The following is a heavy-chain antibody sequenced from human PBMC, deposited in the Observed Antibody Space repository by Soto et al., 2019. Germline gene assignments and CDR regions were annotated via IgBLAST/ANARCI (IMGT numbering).Heavy chain of an antibody. Sequence: QVQLVQSGAEVKKPGSSVKVSCKASGGTFSTYAISWVRQVPGQGLEWMGGIIPIFGTANYAQKFQGRATITADESTSTAYMELSSLRSEDTAVYYCARYSGSYRFDYWGQGTLVTVSS. D-gene: IGHD1-26*01. V-gene: IGHV1-69*01. CDR3: ARYSGSYRFDY. CDR1: GGTFSTYA. CDR2: IIPIFGTA. J-gene: IGHJ4*02.